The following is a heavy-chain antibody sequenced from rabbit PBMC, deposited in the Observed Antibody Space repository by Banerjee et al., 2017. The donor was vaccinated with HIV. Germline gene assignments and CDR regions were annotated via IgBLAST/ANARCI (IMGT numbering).Heavy chain of an antibody. CDR1: GFDFSAYYM. CDR3: ARNLSSL. V-gene: IGHV1S45*01. CDR2: ITTSGTA. J-gene: IGHJ4*01. D-gene: IGHD1-1*01. Sequence: QEQLVESGGGLVQPEGSLTLSCTASGFDFSAYYMSWVRQAPGKGLEWIGTITTSGTAYYAIWAKGRFTISKTSSTTVTLQMTSLTAADTATYFCARNLSSLWGQGTLVTVS.